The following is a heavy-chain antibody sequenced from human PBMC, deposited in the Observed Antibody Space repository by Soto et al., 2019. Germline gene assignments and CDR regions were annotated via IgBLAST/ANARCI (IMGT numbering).Heavy chain of an antibody. CDR3: ARPSTVVKDAFDI. V-gene: IGHV1-18*01. J-gene: IGHJ3*02. Sequence: ASVKVSCKASGYTFTSYGISWVRQAPGQGLEWMGWISAYNGNTNYAQKFQGRVTITADESTSTAYMELSSLRSEDTAVYYCARPSTVVKDAFDIWGQGTMVTVSS. CDR1: GYTFTSYG. D-gene: IGHD4-17*01. CDR2: ISAYNGNT.